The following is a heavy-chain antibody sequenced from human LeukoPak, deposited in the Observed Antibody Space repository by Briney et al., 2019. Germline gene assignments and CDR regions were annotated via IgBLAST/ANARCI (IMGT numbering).Heavy chain of an antibody. CDR3: AKGTKPVMTIPDY. V-gene: IGHV3-21*04. J-gene: IGHJ4*02. CDR1: GFTFSSYS. CDR2: ISSDDNYI. Sequence: GGSLRLSCAASGFTFSSYSINWVRQAPGKGLEWVSSISSDDNYIYYADSVRGRFTISRDNAKNSLFLQMNSLRAEDTAMYYRAKGTKPVMTIPDYWGQGILVTVSS. D-gene: IGHD1/OR15-1a*01.